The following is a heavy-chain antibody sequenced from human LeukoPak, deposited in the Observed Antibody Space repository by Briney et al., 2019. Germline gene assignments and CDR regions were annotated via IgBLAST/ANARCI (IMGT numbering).Heavy chain of an antibody. J-gene: IGHJ4*02. CDR2: ISSSGSTI. Sequence: GGSPRLSCAASGFTFSSYEMNWVRQAPGKGLEWVSYISSSGSTIYYADSVKGRFTISRDNAKNSLYLQMNSLRAADTAVYYCARGSPLITMVRGVINGGFDYWGQGTLVTVSS. D-gene: IGHD3-10*01. V-gene: IGHV3-48*03. CDR1: GFTFSSYE. CDR3: ARGSPLITMVRGVINGGFDY.